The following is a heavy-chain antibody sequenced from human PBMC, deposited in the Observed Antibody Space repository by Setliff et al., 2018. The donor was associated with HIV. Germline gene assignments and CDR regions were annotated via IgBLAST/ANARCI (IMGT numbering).Heavy chain of an antibody. V-gene: IGHV1-46*01. CDR1: GYSFTNHY. Sequence: ASVKVSCKPSGYSFTNHYMHWVRQAPGQGLEWMGVINPTGGSTRNTQKFQGRVAMTRDTSTSTVYMELSSLRPEDTAVYYCASAGAWQRNALDFWGQGTMVTVSS. CDR2: INPTGGST. D-gene: IGHD5-12*01. CDR3: ASAGAWQRNALDF. J-gene: IGHJ3*01.